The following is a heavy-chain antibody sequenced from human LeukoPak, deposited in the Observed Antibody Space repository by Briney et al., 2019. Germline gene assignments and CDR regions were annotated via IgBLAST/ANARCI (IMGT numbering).Heavy chain of an antibody. J-gene: IGHJ4*02. D-gene: IGHD3-10*02. V-gene: IGHV3-74*01. CDR3: TRDPSLFSGYFDY. Sequence: GGSLRLSCAASGFTFSTYWMHWVRQAPGQGLVWVSRINTDGSSPSYADSVKGRFTISRDNAKNTLYLQMNSLRAEDTAVYYCTRDPSLFSGYFDYWGQGALVSVSS. CDR1: GFTFSTYW. CDR2: INTDGSSP.